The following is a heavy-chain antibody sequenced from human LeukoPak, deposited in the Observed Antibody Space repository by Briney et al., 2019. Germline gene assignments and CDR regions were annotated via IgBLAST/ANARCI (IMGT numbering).Heavy chain of an antibody. CDR1: GYTFTNYG. CDR2: ISAYNGNR. V-gene: IGHV1-18*01. D-gene: IGHD2-8*01. J-gene: IGHJ4*02. Sequence: GASVKVSCKASGYTFTNYGISWVRQAPGQGLEWMGWISAYNGNRNYAQELQGRVTMTTDTSTSIAYMELRSLRSDDTAVYYCARDCTNGVCSTFDYWGQGTLVTVSS. CDR3: ARDCTNGVCSTFDY.